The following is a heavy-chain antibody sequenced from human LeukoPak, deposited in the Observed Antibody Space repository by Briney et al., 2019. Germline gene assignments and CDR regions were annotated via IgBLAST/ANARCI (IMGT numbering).Heavy chain of an antibody. CDR2: ISSSSSYI. Sequence: GGPLRLSCAASGFTFSNYGMNWVRQAPGKGLEWVSSISSSSSYIYYADSVKGRFTISRDNAKNSLYLQMNSLRAEDTALYYCARVSDISVAAYFDYWGQGTLVTVSS. J-gene: IGHJ4*02. D-gene: IGHD6-19*01. CDR3: ARVSDISVAAYFDY. CDR1: GFTFSNYG. V-gene: IGHV3-21*04.